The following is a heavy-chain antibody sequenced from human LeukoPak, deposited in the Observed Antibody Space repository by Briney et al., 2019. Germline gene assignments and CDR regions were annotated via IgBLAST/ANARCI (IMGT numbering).Heavy chain of an antibody. CDR2: ISGSGGST. D-gene: IGHD6-19*01. CDR3: AGESSGWPLDY. CDR1: GFTFSSYA. J-gene: IGHJ4*02. Sequence: GGSLRLSCAASGFTFSSYAMSWVRQAPGKGLEWVSAISGSGGSTYYADSVKGRFTISRDNSKNALYLQMNSLRAEDMAVYYCAGESSGWPLDYWGQGTLVTVSS. V-gene: IGHV3-23*01.